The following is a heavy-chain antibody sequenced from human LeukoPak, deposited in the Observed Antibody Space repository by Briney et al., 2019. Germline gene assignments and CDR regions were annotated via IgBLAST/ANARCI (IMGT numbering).Heavy chain of an antibody. D-gene: IGHD3-16*01. J-gene: IGHJ6*03. V-gene: IGHV3-7*01. CDR3: ARDRRLIQTYFTHYYMDV. CDR2: IKQDGREE. CDR1: AFTLKSFW. Sequence: SGGSLRLSCTTSAFTLKSFWMNWVRQAPGKGLEWVANIKQDGREENYVDSVKGRFTISRDNDKNSLYLQMNSLRAEDTAVYYCARDRRLIQTYFTHYYMDVWGKGTTVTISS.